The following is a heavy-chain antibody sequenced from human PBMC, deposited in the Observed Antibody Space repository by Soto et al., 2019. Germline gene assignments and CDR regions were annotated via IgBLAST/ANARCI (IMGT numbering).Heavy chain of an antibody. CDR2: ISAYNGNT. V-gene: IGHV1-18*04. CDR1: GYTFTNYG. Sequence: ASVKVSCKASGYTFTNYGISWVRQAPGQGLEWMGWISAYNGNTNYAQKFQDRLTMTTDTSTSTAYMELGSLRSEDTAVYYCARAYHSSSFSRWLDTWGQGTLVTVSS. CDR3: ARAYHSSSFSRWLDT. D-gene: IGHD3-22*01. J-gene: IGHJ5*02.